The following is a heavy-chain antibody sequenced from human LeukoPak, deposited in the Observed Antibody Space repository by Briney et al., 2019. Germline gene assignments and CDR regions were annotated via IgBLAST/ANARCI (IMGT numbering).Heavy chain of an antibody. CDR2: IYHSGRT. J-gene: IGHJ5*02. CDR1: GYSISSGYY. CDR3: ARVSGQGWFDP. V-gene: IGHV4-38-2*02. D-gene: IGHD3-3*02. Sequence: PSETLSLTCTVSGYSISSGYYWGWIRQPPGKGLEWIGIIYHSGRTDYNPSLKSRVTISEDTSKNQFSLKLSSVTAADTAVYYCARVSGQGWFDPWGQGTLVTVSS.